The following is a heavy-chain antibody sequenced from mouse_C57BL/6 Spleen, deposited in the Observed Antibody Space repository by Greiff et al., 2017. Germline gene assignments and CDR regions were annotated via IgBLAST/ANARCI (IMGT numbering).Heavy chain of an antibody. CDR1: GYTFTSYW. D-gene: IGHD2-10*02. Sequence: QVQLQQSGAELAKPGASVKLSCKASGYTFTSYWMHWVKQRPGQGLEWIGYINPSSGYTKYNQKFKDKATLTADKSSSTAYMQLNSLTYKDSAVYYGARYISNTYGNHDFDYWGQGTTLTVSS. J-gene: IGHJ2*01. CDR2: INPSSGYT. V-gene: IGHV1-7*01. CDR3: ARYISNTYGNHDFDY.